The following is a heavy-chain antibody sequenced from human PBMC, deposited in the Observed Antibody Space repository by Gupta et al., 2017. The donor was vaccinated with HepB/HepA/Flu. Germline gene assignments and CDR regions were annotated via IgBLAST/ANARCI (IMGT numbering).Heavy chain of an antibody. V-gene: IGHV3-43*01. J-gene: IGHJ6*03. CDR1: GFIFDDYS. Sequence: EVQLVESGGVVVQPGGSLRLSCAASGFIFDDYSMNWVRQAPGKGLEWVSLISWDGGSTDYADSVKGRFTISRDNSKNSLYLQMNSLRTEDTALYYCAKGVYCSSTSCYSDYMDVWGKGTTVTVSS. CDR3: AKGVYCSSTSCYSDYMDV. CDR2: ISWDGGST. D-gene: IGHD2-2*01.